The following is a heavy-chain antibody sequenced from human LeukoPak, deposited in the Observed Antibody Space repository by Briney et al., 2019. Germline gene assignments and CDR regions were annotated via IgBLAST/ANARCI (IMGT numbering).Heavy chain of an antibody. CDR1: GFTVSSNY. D-gene: IGHD5-18*01. Sequence: GGSLRLSCAASGFTVSSNYMSWVCQAPGQGLEWVSVIYSGGSTYYADSVKGRFTISRDNSRNTLYLQMNSLRAEDTAVYYCARVDTAMVGMYYYYYGMDVWGQGTTVTVSS. J-gene: IGHJ6*02. CDR2: IYSGGST. V-gene: IGHV3-53*01. CDR3: ARVDTAMVGMYYYYYGMDV.